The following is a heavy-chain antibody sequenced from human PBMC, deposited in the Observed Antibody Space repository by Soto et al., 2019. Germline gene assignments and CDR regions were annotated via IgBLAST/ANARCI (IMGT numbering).Heavy chain of an antibody. CDR3: ARRAVLSSSSSSGYHYDLMSV. CDR1: GYSFTSYW. D-gene: IGHD6-6*01. Sequence: GESLKISCKGSGYSFTSYWIGWVRQMPGKGLEWMGIIYPGDSDTRYSPSFQGQVTISADKSISTAYLQWSSLKASDTAMYYCARRAVLSSSSSSGYHYDLMSVRGQGTTVTGSS. V-gene: IGHV5-51*01. CDR2: IYPGDSDT. J-gene: IGHJ6*02.